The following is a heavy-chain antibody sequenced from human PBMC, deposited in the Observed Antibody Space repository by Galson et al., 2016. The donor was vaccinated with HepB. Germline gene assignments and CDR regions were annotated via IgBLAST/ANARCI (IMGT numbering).Heavy chain of an antibody. Sequence: SLRLSCAASGFTFRSYAMTWVRQAPGKGLDWVSGIRGSGGQTSYADSVKGRFTISRDNSRNTLYLQMNSLRVEDTAVYYCAKDVFCDECDVPTYLDLWGQGTLVTVST. CDR3: AKDVFCDECDVPTYLDL. CDR1: GFTFRSYA. V-gene: IGHV3-23*01. J-gene: IGHJ4*02. D-gene: IGHD2/OR15-2a*01. CDR2: IRGSGGQT.